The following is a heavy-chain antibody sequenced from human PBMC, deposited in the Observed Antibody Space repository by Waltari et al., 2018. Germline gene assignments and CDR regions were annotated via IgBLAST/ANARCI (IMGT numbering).Heavy chain of an antibody. V-gene: IGHV5-51*01. J-gene: IGHJ4*02. Sequence: EVQLVQSGAEVKKPGESLKISCKGSGYSFTSYWIGWVRQMRGKGLEWMGIIYPGDSDTRYSPSFQGQVTISADKSISTAYLQWSSLKASDTAMYYCARHDDPTRDGYNLVLYYWGQGTLVTVSS. CDR1: GYSFTSYW. D-gene: IGHD5-12*01. CDR2: IYPGDSDT. CDR3: ARHDDPTRDGYNLVLYY.